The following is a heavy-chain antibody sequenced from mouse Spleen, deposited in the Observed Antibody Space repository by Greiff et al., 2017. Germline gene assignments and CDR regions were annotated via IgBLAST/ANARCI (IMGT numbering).Heavy chain of an antibody. Sequence: EVKVVESGGGLVKPGGSLKLSCAASGFTFSDYGMHWVRQAPEKGLEWVAYISSGSSTIYYADTVKGRFTISRDNAKNTLFLQMTSLRSEVTAMYYCARRLGRGYFDVWGTGTTVTVSS. CDR1: GFTFSDYG. J-gene: IGHJ1*03. CDR3: ARRLGRGYFDV. CDR2: ISSGSSTI. D-gene: IGHD4-1*01. V-gene: IGHV5-17*01.